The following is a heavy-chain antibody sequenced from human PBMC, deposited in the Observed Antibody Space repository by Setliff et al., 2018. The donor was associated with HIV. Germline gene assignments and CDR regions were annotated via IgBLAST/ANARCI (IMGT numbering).Heavy chain of an antibody. J-gene: IGHJ4*02. V-gene: IGHV3-49*04. CDR3: TRDPTYYDFWSGLIDY. CDR1: GFTFGDYA. CDR2: IRTNARGGTT. Sequence: PGGSLRLSCAASGFTFGDYAMSWVRQAPGKGLEWLGFIRTNARGGTTEYAASVKGRFTISRDDSKNTLYLQMNSLKTEDTAVYYCTRDPTYYDFWSGLIDYWGQGTLVTVSS. D-gene: IGHD3-3*01.